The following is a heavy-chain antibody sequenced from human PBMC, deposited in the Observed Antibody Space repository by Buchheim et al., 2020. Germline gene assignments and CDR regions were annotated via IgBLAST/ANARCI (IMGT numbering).Heavy chain of an antibody. V-gene: IGHV3-43D*03. D-gene: IGHD2-15*01. CDR2: ISWDGGST. CDR1: GFTFDDYA. CDR3: AKDSRPHCSGGSCYPIYYYYGMDV. J-gene: IGHJ6*02. Sequence: EVQLVESGGVVVQPGGSLRLSCAASGFTFDDYAMHWVRQAPGKGLEWVSLISWDGGSTYYADSVKGRFTISRDNSKNSLYLQMNSLRAEDTALYYCAKDSRPHCSGGSCYPIYYYYGMDVWGQGTT.